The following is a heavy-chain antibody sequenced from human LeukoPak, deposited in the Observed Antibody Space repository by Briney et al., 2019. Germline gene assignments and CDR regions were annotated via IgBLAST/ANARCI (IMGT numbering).Heavy chain of an antibody. CDR1: GYTFTGYY. CDR2: INPNSGGT. V-gene: IGHV1-2*02. J-gene: IGHJ6*03. CDR3: ARESLPFSSCSSTSCYTGDMDV. D-gene: IGHD2-2*01. Sequence: GASVKVSCKASGYTFTGYYMHWVRQAPGQGLEWMGWINPNSGGTNYAQKFQGRVTMTRDTSISTAYMELSRLRSDDTAVYYCARESLPFSSCSSTSCYTGDMDVWGKGTTVTVSS.